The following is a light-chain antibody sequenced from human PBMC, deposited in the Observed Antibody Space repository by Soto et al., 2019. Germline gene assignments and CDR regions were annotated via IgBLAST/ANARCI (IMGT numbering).Light chain of an antibody. CDR2: GAS. CDR3: QQYGGSAPWT. CDR1: QTVNNNY. V-gene: IGKV3-20*01. Sequence: EIVLTQPPGPLSVSPGDRVTLSCRASQTVNNNYLAWYQQKPGQAPRLLIYGASTPATGTPARFSGSGSGTHLTLTVSRLEPEDFAVYYCQQYGGSAPWTFVPGTKVDMK. J-gene: IGKJ1*01.